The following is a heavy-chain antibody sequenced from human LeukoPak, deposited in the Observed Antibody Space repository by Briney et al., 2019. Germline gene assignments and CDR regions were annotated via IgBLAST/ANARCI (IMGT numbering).Heavy chain of an antibody. CDR3: VRDGGVSGYDLLDY. CDR2: INQDGSEE. V-gene: IGHV3-7*01. J-gene: IGHJ4*02. D-gene: IGHD5-12*01. CDR1: GFTFSHYW. Sequence: SGGSLSLSCAVSGFTFSHYWMTWVRQAPGKGLEWVAQINQDGSEEYYMDPVNARFTISRDNAKNSVFLQMNSLRAEDTAVYYCVRDGGVSGYDLLDYWGQGTLVTVSS.